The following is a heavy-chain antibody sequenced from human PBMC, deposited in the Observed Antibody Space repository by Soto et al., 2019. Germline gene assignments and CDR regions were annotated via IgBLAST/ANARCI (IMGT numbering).Heavy chain of an antibody. CDR2: VTGSATNI. Sequence: EVQLLESGGGLIQPGGSLRLSCAASGFTFGDYAMSWVRQAPGKGLERVATVTGSATNIYYTDSVKGRFDVSRDNSGDTLYLQMNRLTAEDTAVYYCAKGGATYGLLTHDYWGQGSLVTVSS. CDR3: AKGGATYGLLTHDY. D-gene: IGHD3-9*01. J-gene: IGHJ4*02. V-gene: IGHV3-23*01. CDR1: GFTFGDYA.